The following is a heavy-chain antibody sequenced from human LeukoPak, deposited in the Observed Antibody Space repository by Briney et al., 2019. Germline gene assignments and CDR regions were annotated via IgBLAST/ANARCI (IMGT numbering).Heavy chain of an antibody. CDR3: ASTRWVTGEPREPSYYGMDV. V-gene: IGHV3-23*01. Sequence: PVGSLRLSCAASGFTFSSYAMSWVRQAPWKGLEWVSAISGSGGSTYYADSLKGRSTISRENSKNTLSLQMTSLTAEDTAVSYCASTRWVTGEPREPSYYGMDVWGQGTTVTVSS. CDR1: GFTFSSYA. D-gene: IGHD2-21*02. CDR2: ISGSGGST. J-gene: IGHJ6*02.